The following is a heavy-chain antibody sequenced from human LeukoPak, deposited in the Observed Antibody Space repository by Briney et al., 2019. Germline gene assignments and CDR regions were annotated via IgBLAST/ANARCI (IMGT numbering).Heavy chain of an antibody. CDR2: ISWNSGSI. D-gene: IGHD6-19*01. V-gene: IGHV3-9*01. CDR3: AKALGYSSGWYQNAFDI. Sequence: PGGSLRLSCAASGFTFDDYAMHWVRQAPGKGLEWVSGISWNSGSIGYADSVKGRFTISRDNAKNSLYLQMNSLRAEDTAVYYCAKALGYSSGWYQNAFDIWGQGTMVTVSS. J-gene: IGHJ3*02. CDR1: GFTFDDYA.